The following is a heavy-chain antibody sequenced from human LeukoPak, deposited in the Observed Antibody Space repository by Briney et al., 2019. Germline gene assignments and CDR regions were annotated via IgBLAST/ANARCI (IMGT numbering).Heavy chain of an antibody. CDR2: MYYSGIT. Sequence: SETLSLTCTVSGGSISSYYWSWIRQPPGKGLEWIGYMYYSGITNYNPSLKSRVTISVDTSKNQISLNLRSVTAAGTAVYYCARAKVPAAPEYYYHMDVWGKGTTVTVSS. CDR1: GGSISSYY. J-gene: IGHJ6*03. V-gene: IGHV4-59*01. CDR3: ARAKVPAAPEYYYHMDV. D-gene: IGHD2-2*01.